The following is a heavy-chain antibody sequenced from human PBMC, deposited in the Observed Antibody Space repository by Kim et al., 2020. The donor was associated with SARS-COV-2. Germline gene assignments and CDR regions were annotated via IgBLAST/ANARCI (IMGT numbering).Heavy chain of an antibody. CDR1: GFTFSSYE. Sequence: GGSLRLSCAASGFTFSSYEMNWVRQAPGKGLEWVSYISSSGSTIYYADSVKGRFTISRDNAKNSLYLQMNSLRAEDTAVYYCARAVGFWSGYSLYYYYYYMDVWGKGTTVTVSS. D-gene: IGHD3-3*01. CDR2: ISSSGSTI. V-gene: IGHV3-48*03. J-gene: IGHJ6*03. CDR3: ARAVGFWSGYSLYYYYYYMDV.